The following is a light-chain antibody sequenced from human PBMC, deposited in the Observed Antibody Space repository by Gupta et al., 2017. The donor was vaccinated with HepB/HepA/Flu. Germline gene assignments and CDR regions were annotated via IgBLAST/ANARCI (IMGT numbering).Light chain of an antibody. CDR3: QVWDSGTGV. CDR1: QLGVKY. J-gene: IGLJ2*01. V-gene: IGLV3-1*01. CDR2: DNK. Sequence: SCDLPPPPAVSVSPGQTASITCSGDQLGVKYACWYQQKPGQPPVLVSYDNKKRPSGLPEQRSGSITGSTATMTRSGTEAMDEAYYYCQVWDSGTGVFGGGTKLTVL.